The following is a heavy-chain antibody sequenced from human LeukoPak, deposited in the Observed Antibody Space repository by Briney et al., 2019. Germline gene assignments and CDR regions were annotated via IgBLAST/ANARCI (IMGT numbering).Heavy chain of an antibody. J-gene: IGHJ6*02. CDR2: IYYSGST. Sequence: SETLSLTCTVSGGSISSYYWSWIRQPPGKGLEWIGYIYYSGSTNYNPSLKSRVTISVDTSKNQFSLKLSSVTAADTAVYYCASTPSLRLRFFVNRMDVWGQGTTVTVSS. CDR1: GGSISSYY. V-gene: IGHV4-59*01. CDR3: ASTPSLRLRFFVNRMDV. D-gene: IGHD5-12*01.